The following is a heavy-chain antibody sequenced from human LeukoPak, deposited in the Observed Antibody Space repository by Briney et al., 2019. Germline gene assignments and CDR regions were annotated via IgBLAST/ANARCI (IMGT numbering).Heavy chain of an antibody. CDR1: GGSISSYY. CDR3: ARSNDILTGRPGLTN. Sequence: SETLSLTCTVPGGSISSYYWSWIRQPPGKGLEWIGYIYYSGSTNYNPSLKSRVTISVDTSKNQFSLKLSSVTAADTAVYYCARSNDILTGRPGLTNWGQGTLVTVSS. J-gene: IGHJ4*02. V-gene: IGHV4-59*01. CDR2: IYYSGST. D-gene: IGHD3-9*01.